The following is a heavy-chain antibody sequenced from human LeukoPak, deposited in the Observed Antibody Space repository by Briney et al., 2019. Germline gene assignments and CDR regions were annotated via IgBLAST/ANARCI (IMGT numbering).Heavy chain of an antibody. J-gene: IGHJ5*02. V-gene: IGHV4-4*07. CDR3: ARVTYSSSSTNNWFDP. Sequence: SETLSLTCTVSGGSISSYYWSWIRQPAGKGLEWIGRIYTSGSTSYNPSLKSRVTMSVDTSKNQFSLKLSSVTAADTAVYYCARVTYSSSSTNNWFDPWGQGTLVTVSS. CDR2: IYTSGST. CDR1: GGSISSYY. D-gene: IGHD6-13*01.